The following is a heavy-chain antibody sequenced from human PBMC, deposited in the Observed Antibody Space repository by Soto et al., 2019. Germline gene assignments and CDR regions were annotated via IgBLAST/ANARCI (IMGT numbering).Heavy chain of an antibody. CDR2: IYYSGST. V-gene: IGHV4-31*03. D-gene: IGHD5-12*01. J-gene: IGHJ6*02. CDR3: ARDYTLGGYDYGTRNQDYYYYGMDV. Sequence: SETLSLTCTVSGGSISSGGYYWSWILHHPGKGLEWIGYIYYSGSTYYNPSLKSRVTISVDTSKNQFSLKLSSVTAADTAVYYCARDYTLGGYDYGTRNQDYYYYGMDVWGQGTTVTVSS. CDR1: GGSISSGGYY.